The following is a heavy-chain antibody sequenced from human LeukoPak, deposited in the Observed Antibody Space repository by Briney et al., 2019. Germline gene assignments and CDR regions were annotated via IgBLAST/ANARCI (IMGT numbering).Heavy chain of an antibody. CDR2: IYHNGDT. V-gene: IGHV4-59*08. J-gene: IGHJ4*02. D-gene: IGHD2-2*02. CDR1: GGSISTYY. Sequence: PSETLSLTCSASGGSISTYYWSWIRQPPGKGLEWIGYIYHNGDTNYNPSFKSRVTISVDTSKNQFSLRLMSVTAADTAIYYCARHSYTPFDYWGQGSLVTVSS. CDR3: ARHSYTPFDY.